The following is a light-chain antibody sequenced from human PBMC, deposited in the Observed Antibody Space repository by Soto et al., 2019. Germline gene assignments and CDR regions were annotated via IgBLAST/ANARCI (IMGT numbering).Light chain of an antibody. CDR3: QQHYNWPRT. Sequence: TQSPATLSVSPGDRATLSCRASQRVRSNVGWYQQKPGKAPRLLISAASTMDTGIPANFSGSGSGTEFTLTISSLQSEDFAIYFCQQHYNWPRTFGQGTKVDIK. CDR2: AAS. V-gene: IGKV3-15*01. J-gene: IGKJ1*01. CDR1: QRVRSN.